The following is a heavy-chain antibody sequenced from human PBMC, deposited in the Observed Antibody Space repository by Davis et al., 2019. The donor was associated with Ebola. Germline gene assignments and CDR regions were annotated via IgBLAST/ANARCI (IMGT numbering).Heavy chain of an antibody. D-gene: IGHD5-24*01. CDR2: IYYSGST. J-gene: IGHJ6*02. Sequence: SETLSLTCTVSGGSISSSSYYWGWIRQPPGKGLEWIGSIYYSGSTYYNPSLKSRVTISVDKSKNQFSLKLSSVTAADTAVYYCGQRYYYYYGMDVWGQGTTVTVSS. CDR3: GQRYYYYYGMDV. CDR1: GGSISSSSYY. V-gene: IGHV4-39*07.